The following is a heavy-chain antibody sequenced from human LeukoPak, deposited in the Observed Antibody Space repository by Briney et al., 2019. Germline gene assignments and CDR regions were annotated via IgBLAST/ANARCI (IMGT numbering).Heavy chain of an antibody. Sequence: GGSLRLSCAASGFTFSNAWMSWVRQAPGKGLEWVGRIKSKTDGGTTDYAAPVKGRFTISRDDSKNTLYLQMNSLKTEDTAVYHCTTSSYYYDSSGYYLGDWGQGTLVTVSS. CDR2: IKSKTDGGTT. J-gene: IGHJ4*02. D-gene: IGHD3-22*01. V-gene: IGHV3-15*01. CDR1: GFTFSNAW. CDR3: TTSSYYYDSSGYYLGD.